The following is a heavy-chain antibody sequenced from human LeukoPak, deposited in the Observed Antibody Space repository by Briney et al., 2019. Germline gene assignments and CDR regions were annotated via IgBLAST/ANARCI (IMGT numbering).Heavy chain of an antibody. J-gene: IGHJ6*03. CDR3: ARGRSGYSYGALPPRYYYYMDV. D-gene: IGHD5-18*01. V-gene: IGHV4-34*01. Sequence: SETLFLTCAVYGGSFSGYYWSWIRQPPGKGLEWIGEINHSGSTNYNPSLKSRVTISVDTSKNQFSLKLSSVTAADTAVYYCARGRSGYSYGALPPRYYYYMDVWGKGTTVTVSS. CDR1: GGSFSGYY. CDR2: INHSGST.